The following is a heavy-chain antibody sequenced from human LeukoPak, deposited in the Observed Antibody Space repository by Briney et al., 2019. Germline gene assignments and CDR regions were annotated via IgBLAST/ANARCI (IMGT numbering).Heavy chain of an antibody. J-gene: IGHJ4*02. CDR1: GFTFSSYA. CDR3: AKPRYYESSGYYNFDY. D-gene: IGHD3-22*01. Sequence: GGSLRLSCAASGFTFSSYAMSWVRQAPGKGLEWVSAISGSGGSTYYADSVKGRFTISRDNSKNTLYLQMNSLRAEDTAVYYCAKPRYYESSGYYNFDYWGQGTLVTVSS. CDR2: ISGSGGST. V-gene: IGHV3-23*01.